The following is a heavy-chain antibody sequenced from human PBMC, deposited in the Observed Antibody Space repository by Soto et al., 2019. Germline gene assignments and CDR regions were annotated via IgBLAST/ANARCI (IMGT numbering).Heavy chain of an antibody. Sequence: PGGSLRLSCAASGFTFSTFSMIWVRQAPGKGLEWVSYIDSGSRTIFYADSVKGRFTISRDNAKNSIYLQMKSLRDEDTSVYYCAQFSSWYGFQHWGQGTLVTVS. J-gene: IGHJ1*01. CDR2: IDSGSRTI. D-gene: IGHD6-19*01. CDR1: GFTFSTFS. CDR3: AQFSSWYGFQH. V-gene: IGHV3-48*02.